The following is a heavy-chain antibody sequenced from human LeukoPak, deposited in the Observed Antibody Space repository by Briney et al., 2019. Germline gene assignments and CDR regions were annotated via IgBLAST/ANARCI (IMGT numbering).Heavy chain of an antibody. Sequence: GGSLRLSCAASGFTFSSYAMSWVRQAPGKGLEWVSAISGSGGSTYYADSVKGRFTISRDNSKNTLYLLMNSLRDEDTAVYYCARNGSRARAFDIWGQGTMVTVSS. V-gene: IGHV3-23*01. CDR3: ARNGSRARAFDI. CDR1: GFTFSSYA. J-gene: IGHJ3*02. CDR2: ISGSGGST. D-gene: IGHD1-1*01.